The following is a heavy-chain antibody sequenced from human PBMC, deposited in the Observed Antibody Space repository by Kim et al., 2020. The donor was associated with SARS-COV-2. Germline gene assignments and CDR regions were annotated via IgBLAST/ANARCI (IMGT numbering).Heavy chain of an antibody. D-gene: IGHD3-22*01. CDR3: ASTAHYYDSSGYYSEDAFDI. V-gene: IGHV4-59*01. Sequence: SETLSLTCTVSGGSISSYYWSWIRQPPGKGLEWIGYIYYSGSTNYNPSLKSRVTISVDTSKNQFSLKLSSVTAADTAVYYCASTAHYYDSSGYYSEDAFDIWGQGTMVTVSS. CDR1: GGSISSYY. CDR2: IYYSGST. J-gene: IGHJ3*02.